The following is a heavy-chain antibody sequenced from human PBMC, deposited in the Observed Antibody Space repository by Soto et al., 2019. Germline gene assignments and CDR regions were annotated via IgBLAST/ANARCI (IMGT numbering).Heavy chain of an antibody. D-gene: IGHD2-15*01. CDR1: GFTFSSYG. J-gene: IGHJ4*02. Sequence: QVQLVESGGGVVQPGRSLRLSCAASGFTFSSYGMHWVRQAPGKGLEWVAVIWYDGSNKYYADSVKGRFTISRDNSKNTLYLPMNSLRAEATAVYYCARGEQVVTGTFDYWVQGTLVTVSS. V-gene: IGHV3-33*01. CDR3: ARGEQVVTGTFDY. CDR2: IWYDGSNK.